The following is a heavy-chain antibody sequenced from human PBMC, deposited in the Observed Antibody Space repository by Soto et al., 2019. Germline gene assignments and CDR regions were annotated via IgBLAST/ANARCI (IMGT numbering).Heavy chain of an antibody. J-gene: IGHJ3*01. D-gene: IGHD5-12*01. CDR3: ARDRDRVADF. V-gene: IGHV1-18*01. CDR2: INAYNGNT. CDR1: GYTFNTYG. Sequence: QVHLAQSGAEVKKPGASVKVSCKASGYTFNTYGITWVRQAPGQGLEWMAWINAYNGNTLYAKNLQGRVTMTTDTSTSTAYMEMRSLTSADTAVYYCARDRDRVADFWGQGTMVTVSS.